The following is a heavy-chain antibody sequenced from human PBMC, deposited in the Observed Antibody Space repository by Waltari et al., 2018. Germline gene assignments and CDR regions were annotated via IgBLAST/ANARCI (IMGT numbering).Heavy chain of an antibody. CDR3: ARVPTSTLFDY. D-gene: IGHD2-2*01. CDR2: INSDGSNT. CDR1: GFTFSSYW. J-gene: IGHJ4*02. Sequence: EVQLVESGGGLVQPGGSLRLSCAASGFTFSSYWMHWVRQAPGKGLVWVSRINSDGSNTNYADSVKGRFTVSRDNAKNTLYLQMSSLRAEDTVVYYCARVPTSTLFDYWGQGTLVTVSS. V-gene: IGHV3-74*01.